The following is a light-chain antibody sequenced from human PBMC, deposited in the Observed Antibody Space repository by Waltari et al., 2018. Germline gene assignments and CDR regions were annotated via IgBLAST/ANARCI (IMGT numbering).Light chain of an antibody. CDR1: SDHAPSTSY. J-gene: IGLJ3*02. Sequence: QTVVTQEPSLSVSPGGTVTLPCALSSDHAPSTSYPTWYQQTPGQPPRTLVFKGISRSSGVPDRFSGSILGNTAALTITGAQADDESDYYCSMYMGSGVWVFGGGTKLTVL. CDR2: KGI. V-gene: IGLV8-61*01. CDR3: SMYMGSGVWV.